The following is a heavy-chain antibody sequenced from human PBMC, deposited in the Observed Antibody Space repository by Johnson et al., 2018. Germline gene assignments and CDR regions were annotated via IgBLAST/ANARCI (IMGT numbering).Heavy chain of an antibody. Sequence: QVQLVESGGGLVKPGGFXRLSCAASGFTFSDYYMSWIRQAAGKGLEWVSYISDGGSTIYYADSVKGRFTISRDNAQNSLYLQMNSRTVDDTALYYCARGRYTSGRGFDYWGQGTLVTVSS. V-gene: IGHV3-11*04. D-gene: IGHD6-19*01. CDR2: ISDGGSTI. CDR3: ARGRYTSGRGFDY. CDR1: GFTFSDYY. J-gene: IGHJ4*02.